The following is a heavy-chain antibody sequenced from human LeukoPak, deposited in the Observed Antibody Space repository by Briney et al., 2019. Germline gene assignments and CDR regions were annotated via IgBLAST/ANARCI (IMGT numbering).Heavy chain of an antibody. Sequence: TSETLSLTCTGSGGSISSYYWSWIRQPPRKGLEWIGYIYYSGSTNYNPIVKSRVTISVDTSKNQFSLKLISVTAADTAVYYCARVESRGNGRSQYFDYWGQGTLVTVSS. CDR1: GGSISSYY. CDR2: IYYSGST. J-gene: IGHJ4*02. D-gene: IGHD4-23*01. V-gene: IGHV4-59*01. CDR3: ARVESRGNGRSQYFDY.